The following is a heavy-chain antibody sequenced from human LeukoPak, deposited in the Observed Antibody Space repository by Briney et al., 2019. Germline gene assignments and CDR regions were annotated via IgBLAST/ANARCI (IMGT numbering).Heavy chain of an antibody. Sequence: GGSLRLSCAASGFTFSSYWMTWVRQAPGKGLEWAANIKQDGSEKCYVDSVKGRFTISRDNAKNSLYLQMNSLRAEDTAVYYCAREDIVVVPGYYYYYMDVWGKGTTVTVSS. CDR2: IKQDGSEK. CDR1: GFTFSSYW. V-gene: IGHV3-7*01. CDR3: AREDIVVVPGYYYYYMDV. J-gene: IGHJ6*03. D-gene: IGHD2-2*01.